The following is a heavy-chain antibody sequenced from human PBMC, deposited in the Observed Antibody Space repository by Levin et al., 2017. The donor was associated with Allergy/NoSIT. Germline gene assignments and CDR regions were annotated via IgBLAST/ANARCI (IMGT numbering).Heavy chain of an antibody. J-gene: IGHJ6*03. D-gene: IGHD1-14*01. V-gene: IGHV5-51*01. Sequence: GGSLRLSCYTSGYNFTTYWIAWVRQMPGKGLEWMGLIYPGDSETRYSPSFQGQVTISADTSNNTAYLQWNSLQASDTAIYYCARAHTGYHQMDGWGKGTAVTVS. CDR2: IYPGDSET. CDR3: ARAHTGYHQMDG. CDR1: GYNFTTYW.